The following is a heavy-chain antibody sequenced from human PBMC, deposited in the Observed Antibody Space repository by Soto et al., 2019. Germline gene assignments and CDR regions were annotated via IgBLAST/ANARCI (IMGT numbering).Heavy chain of an antibody. CDR3: ARAGDDFWSGYYTALDAFDI. CDR1: GDSVSSNSAA. J-gene: IGHJ3*02. V-gene: IGHV6-1*01. CDR2: TYYRSKWYN. Sequence: LSLTCAISGDSVSSNSAAWNWIRQSPSRGLEWLGRTYYRSKWYNDYAVSVKSRITINPDTSKNQFSLQLNSVTPEDTAVYYCARAGDDFWSGYYTALDAFDIWGQGTMVNVSS. D-gene: IGHD3-3*01.